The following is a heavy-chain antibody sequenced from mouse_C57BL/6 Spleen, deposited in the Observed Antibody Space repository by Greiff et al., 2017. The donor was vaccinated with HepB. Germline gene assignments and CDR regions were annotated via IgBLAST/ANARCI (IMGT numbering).Heavy chain of an antibody. CDR3: ARDGGTTFYAMDY. J-gene: IGHJ4*01. V-gene: IGHV5-4*01. D-gene: IGHD5-5*01. CDR1: GFTFSSYA. CDR2: ISDGGSYT. Sequence: EVQLVESGGGLVKPGGSLKLSCAASGFTFSSYAMSWVRQTPEKRLEWVATISDGGSYTYYPDNVKGRFTISRDNAKNNLYLQMSHLKSEDTAMCYCARDGGTTFYAMDYWGQGTSVTVSS.